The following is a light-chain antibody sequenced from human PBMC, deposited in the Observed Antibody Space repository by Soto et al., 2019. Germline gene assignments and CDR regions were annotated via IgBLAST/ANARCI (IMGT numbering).Light chain of an antibody. CDR1: QSVTNY. CDR2: DAS. CDR3: QQYGTSPWT. J-gene: IGKJ1*01. V-gene: IGKV3-20*01. Sequence: EIEMTQSPATLSVSPGERATLTCRASQSVTNYIAWYQQRPGQAPRHLIYDASNRATGVPARFSGSRSGTDCTLTISRLEPEDVAVYSCQQYGTSPWTFGQGTKVDI.